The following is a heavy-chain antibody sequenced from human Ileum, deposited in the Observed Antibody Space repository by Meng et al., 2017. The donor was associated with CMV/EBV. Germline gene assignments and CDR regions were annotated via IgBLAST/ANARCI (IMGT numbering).Heavy chain of an antibody. J-gene: IGHJ4*02. CDR3: TTGSAYSPPGQFHQ. D-gene: IGHD3-22*01. CDR1: GGSIGRANW. Sequence: SGGSIGRANWWTWVRQTPGKGLEWIGEVCRGGNAMYNPSLQSRLAISVDDSTNQVSLRLRSVTAADTAMYYCTTGSAYSPPGQFHQWGQGTLVTVSS. CDR2: VCRGGNA. V-gene: IGHV4-4*02.